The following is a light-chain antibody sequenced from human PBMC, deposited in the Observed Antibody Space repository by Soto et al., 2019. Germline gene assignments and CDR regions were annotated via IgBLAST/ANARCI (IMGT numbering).Light chain of an antibody. CDR1: QTITNS. J-gene: IGKJ2*01. Sequence: DIPLTQSPSSLSASVGDRLTITCRASQTITNSLNWYQQKPGKAPKLLIYATSTLQSGVPSRFSGSGSGTDFTLTISSLQPEDFATYYCQQSHGFPYSFGQGTNLEIK. V-gene: IGKV1-39*01. CDR2: ATS. CDR3: QQSHGFPYS.